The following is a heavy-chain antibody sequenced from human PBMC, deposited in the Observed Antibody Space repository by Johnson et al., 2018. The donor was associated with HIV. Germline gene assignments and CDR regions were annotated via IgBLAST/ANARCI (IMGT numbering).Heavy chain of an antibody. J-gene: IGHJ3*02. V-gene: IGHV3-74*02. Sequence: VQLVEYGGGLVQPGGSLRLSCAASRFTFSSYWMHWVRQAPGKGLVWVSRINSDGSSTRYADSVKGRFTISRDNAKNSLYLQMNTLRAEDTAVYYCARLIAVVIDGFDIWGQGTMVTVSA. D-gene: IGHD3-22*01. CDR3: ARLIAVVIDGFDI. CDR2: INSDGSST. CDR1: RFTFSSYW.